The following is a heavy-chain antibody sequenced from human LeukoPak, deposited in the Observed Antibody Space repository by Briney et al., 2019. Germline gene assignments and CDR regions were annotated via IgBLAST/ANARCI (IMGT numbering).Heavy chain of an antibody. CDR1: GFTFTTYT. Sequence: KTGGSLRLSCAASGFTFTTYTMTWVRQAPGKGLEWVSSISGSGAYIYYADSVKGRFTISRDNSKNTLYLQMNSLRAEDTAVYYCAKSKAAAAPEAYYYGMDVWGQGTTVTVSS. V-gene: IGHV3-21*01. CDR2: ISGSGAYI. D-gene: IGHD6-13*01. J-gene: IGHJ6*02. CDR3: AKSKAAAAPEAYYYGMDV.